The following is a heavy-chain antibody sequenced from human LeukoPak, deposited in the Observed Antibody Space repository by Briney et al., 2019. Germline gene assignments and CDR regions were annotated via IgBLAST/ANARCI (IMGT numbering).Heavy chain of an antibody. D-gene: IGHD5-18*01. J-gene: IGHJ4*02. CDR2: IRYDGSNK. CDR3: AKSHGYSYGFDY. Sequence: GGSLRLSCAASGFNFSSYGMRWVRQAPGKGLEWVAFIRYDGSNKYYADSVKGRFTISRDTSKNTLYLQMNSLRAEDTAAYYCAKSHGYSYGFDYWGQGTLVTVSS. CDR1: GFNFSSYG. V-gene: IGHV3-30*02.